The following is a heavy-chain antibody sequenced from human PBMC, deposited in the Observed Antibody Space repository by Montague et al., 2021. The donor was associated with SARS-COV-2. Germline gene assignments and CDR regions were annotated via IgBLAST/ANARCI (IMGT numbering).Heavy chain of an antibody. CDR2: ISYDGFNK. D-gene: IGHD5-18*01. CDR3: ARGGGYRDAFDI. Sequence: SLRLSCAASGFTFSSHAMHWVRQAPGKGLEWVAVISYDGFNKYYADSAKGRFTISRANSKNTLSLQMNSLRTEDTAVYYCARGGGYRDAFDIWGQGTMVTVSS. V-gene: IGHV3-30*04. J-gene: IGHJ3*02. CDR1: GFTFSSHA.